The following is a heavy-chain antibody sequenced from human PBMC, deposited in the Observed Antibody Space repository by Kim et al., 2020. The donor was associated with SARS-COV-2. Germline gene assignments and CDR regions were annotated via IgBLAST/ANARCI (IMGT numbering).Heavy chain of an antibody. V-gene: IGHV4-4*07. CDR2: IYTSGST. CDR3: ARAAYCGGDCYSDAFDI. CDR1: GGSISSYY. Sequence: SETLSLTCTVSGGSISSYYWSWIRQPAGKGLEWIGRIYTSGSTNYNPSLKSRVTMSVDTSKNQFSLKLSSVTAADTAVYYCARAAYCGGDCYSDAFDIWGQGTMVTVSS. J-gene: IGHJ3*02. D-gene: IGHD2-21*02.